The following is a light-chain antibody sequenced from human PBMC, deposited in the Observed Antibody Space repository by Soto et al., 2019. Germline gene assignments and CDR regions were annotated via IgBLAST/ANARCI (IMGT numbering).Light chain of an antibody. CDR3: QQYDIWPPYT. CDR2: DAS. V-gene: IGKV3-15*01. J-gene: IGKJ2*01. Sequence: EVVMTQSPASLSASPGERVTLSCRASQNIRSSLAWYQQRPGQAPRLLIYDASTRATGIPPRFSDGGSGTEFTVTISSLQSEDFAIYYCQQYDIWPPYTFGQGTKVEF. CDR1: QNIRSS.